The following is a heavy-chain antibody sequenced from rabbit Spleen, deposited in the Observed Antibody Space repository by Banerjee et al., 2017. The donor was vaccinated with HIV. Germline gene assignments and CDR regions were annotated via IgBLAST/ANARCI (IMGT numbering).Heavy chain of an antibody. J-gene: IGHJ4*01. CDR1: GFDFSINA. CDR2: IAGGGSIST. CDR3: ARPYDL. Sequence: QSLEESGGDLVKTGASLTLSCKAPGFDFSINAMCWVRQAPGKGLEWIACIAGGGSISTYYASWAKGRFTISRTSSTMVTLQLTSLTAADTATYFCARPYDLWGQGTLVTVS. V-gene: IGHV1S40*01.